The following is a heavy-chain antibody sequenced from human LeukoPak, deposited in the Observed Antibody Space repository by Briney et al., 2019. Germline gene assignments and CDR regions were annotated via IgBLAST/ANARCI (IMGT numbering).Heavy chain of an antibody. J-gene: IGHJ3*02. CDR1: GGSISSYY. CDR2: IYYSGTT. Sequence: PSETLSLTCTVSGGSISSYYWSWIRQPPGKGLEWFGSIYYSGTTNYNPSLKTRVTISVDTSKNQFSLKLSSVTAADTAMYFCARDMESGSTRGRAFNIWGQGTMVTVSS. V-gene: IGHV4-59*01. D-gene: IGHD1-26*01. CDR3: ARDMESGSTRGRAFNI.